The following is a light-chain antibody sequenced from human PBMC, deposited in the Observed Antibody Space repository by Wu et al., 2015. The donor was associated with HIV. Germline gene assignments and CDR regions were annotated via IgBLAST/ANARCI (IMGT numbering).Light chain of an antibody. Sequence: EIVMTQSPATLSASPGQRVTLSCRASQNINNKLAWYRQKAGQAPRPLIFDASIRATGVAARFSGSGSGTEFTLTINSLQSEDLAIYYCQQYNDWPRTFGQGTKVEIK. CDR2: DAS. V-gene: IGKV3-15*01. CDR3: QQYNDWPRT. CDR1: QNINNK. J-gene: IGKJ1*01.